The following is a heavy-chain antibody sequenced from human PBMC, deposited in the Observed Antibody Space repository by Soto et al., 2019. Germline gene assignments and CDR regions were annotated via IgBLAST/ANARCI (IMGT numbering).Heavy chain of an antibody. J-gene: IGHJ6*03. CDR1: GGFISSSSYY. CDR3: ARLRDYYYYMDV. V-gene: IGHV4-39*01. Sequence: PSETLSLTCTVSGGFISSSSYYWGWIRQPPGKGLEWIGSIYYSGSTYYNPSLKSRVTISVDTSKNQFSLKLSSVTAADTAVYYCARLRDYYYYMDVWGKGTTVTVSS. CDR2: IYYSGST.